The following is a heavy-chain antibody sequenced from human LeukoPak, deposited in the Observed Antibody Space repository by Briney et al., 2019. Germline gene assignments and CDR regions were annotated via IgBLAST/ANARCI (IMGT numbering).Heavy chain of an antibody. CDR3: ARDPYCSGGSCYPGWFDP. CDR1: GFTFSSYA. D-gene: IGHD2-15*01. Sequence: GGSLRLSCAASGFTFSSYAMHWVRQAPGKGLEWVAVISYDGSNKYYADSVKGRFTISRGNSKNTLYLQMNSLRAEDTAVYYCARDPYCSGGSCYPGWFDPWGQGTLVTVSS. V-gene: IGHV3-30-3*01. J-gene: IGHJ5*02. CDR2: ISYDGSNK.